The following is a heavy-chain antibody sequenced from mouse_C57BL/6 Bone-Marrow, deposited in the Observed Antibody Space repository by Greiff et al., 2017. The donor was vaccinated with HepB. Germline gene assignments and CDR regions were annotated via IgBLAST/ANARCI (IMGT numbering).Heavy chain of an antibody. V-gene: IGHV1-81*01. CDR2: IYPRSGNT. CDR1: GYTFTSYG. J-gene: IGHJ2*01. CDR3: ARRRGRALRAPYYFDY. Sequence: VQLVESGAELARPGASVKLSCKASGYTFTSYGISWVKQRTGQGLEWIGEIYPRSGNTYYNEKFKGKATLTADKSSSTAYMELRSLTSEDSAVYICARRRGRALRAPYYFDYWGQGTTLTVSS.